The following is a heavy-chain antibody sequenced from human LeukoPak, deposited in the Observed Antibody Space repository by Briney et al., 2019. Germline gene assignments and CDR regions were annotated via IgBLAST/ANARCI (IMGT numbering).Heavy chain of an antibody. D-gene: IGHD1-26*01. CDR3: ARGSIVGAKTLGFGAFDI. CDR2: INPSGGSR. V-gene: IGHV1-46*02. Sequence: GASVKVSCKASGGTFNSYIINWVRQAPGQGLEWMGIINPSGGSRSYAQKFQGRVTMTRDTSTSTVYMELSSLRSEDTAVYYCARGSIVGAKTLGFGAFDIWGQGTMVTVSS. CDR1: GGTFNSYI. J-gene: IGHJ3*02.